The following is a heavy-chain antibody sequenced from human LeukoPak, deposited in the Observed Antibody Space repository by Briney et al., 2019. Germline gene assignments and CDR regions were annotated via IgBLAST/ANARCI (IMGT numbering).Heavy chain of an antibody. V-gene: IGHV4-59*01. CDR2: VYYSGGGT. CDR3: ARGNSSGWYGGFDY. J-gene: IGHJ4*02. CDR1: RGSITDNY. D-gene: IGHD6-19*01. Sequence: SETLSLTCTVSRGSITDNYWSWIRQPPGKGPEWIGYVYYSGGGTNYNPSLKSRVTMSVDTSKNHFSLKLGSVTAADTAVYYCARGNSSGWYGGFDYWGQGILVTVSS.